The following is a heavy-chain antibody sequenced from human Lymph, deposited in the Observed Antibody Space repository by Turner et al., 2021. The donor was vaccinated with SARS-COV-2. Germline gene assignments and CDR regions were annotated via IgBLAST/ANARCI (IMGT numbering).Heavy chain of an antibody. V-gene: IGHV3-30-3*01. Sequence: QVQLVESGGGVVTPGMSLRLSCAAYGFTFSSYAMHWVRQAPVKGLEWVSLISYDGNNIYYAESVKGRFTISRDNSKNTLFVQMNSLRPEDTAVYYCAIDWGWSYTNFDYWGQGTLVTVSS. CDR2: ISYDGNNI. CDR3: AIDWGWSYTNFDY. D-gene: IGHD1-26*01. CDR1: GFTFSSYA. J-gene: IGHJ4*02.